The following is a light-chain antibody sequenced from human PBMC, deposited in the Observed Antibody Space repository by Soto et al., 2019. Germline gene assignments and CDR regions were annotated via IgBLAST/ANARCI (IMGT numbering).Light chain of an antibody. CDR3: QQYGSSPIT. V-gene: IGKV3-20*01. CDR2: DAS. CDR1: QSVSSSY. J-gene: IGKJ5*01. Sequence: EIVLTQSPGTLSLSPGERATLSCRASQSVSSSYLAWYQQKPGQTPRLLIYDASSRATGIPDRFSGSGSGTEFTLTISRLEPEDIALFYCQQYGSSPITFGQGTRLEI.